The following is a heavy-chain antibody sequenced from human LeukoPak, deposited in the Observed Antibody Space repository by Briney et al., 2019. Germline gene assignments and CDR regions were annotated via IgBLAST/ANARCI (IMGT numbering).Heavy chain of an antibody. D-gene: IGHD1-1*01. CDR2: IYHSVST. CDR3: AREERLYYYYMDV. CDR1: GYSISSGGYY. V-gene: IGHV4-30-2*01. J-gene: IGHJ6*03. Sequence: PSQTLSLNCTVSGYSISSGGYYWTWLRQPPGMGLEWIGYIYHSVSTYYNPSLKSRVTISVDRSKNQFSLKLSSVTAADTAVYYCAREERLYYYYMDVWGKGATVTVSS.